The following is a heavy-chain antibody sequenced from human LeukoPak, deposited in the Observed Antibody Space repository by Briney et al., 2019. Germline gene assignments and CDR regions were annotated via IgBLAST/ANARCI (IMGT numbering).Heavy chain of an antibody. CDR3: ARGGVGATHYFDY. CDR1: GYTFTGYY. D-gene: IGHD1-26*01. CDR2: INPNSGGT. V-gene: IGHV1-2*02. J-gene: IGHJ4*02. Sequence: RASVQVSCKASGYTFTGYYMHWVRQAPGQGLEWMGWINPNSGGTNYAQKFQDRVTMTRDTSISTADMELSRLRSDDTAVYYCARGGVGATHYFDYWGQGTLVTVSS.